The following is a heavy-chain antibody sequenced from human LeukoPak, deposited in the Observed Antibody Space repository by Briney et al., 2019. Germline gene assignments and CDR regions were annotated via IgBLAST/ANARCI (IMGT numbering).Heavy chain of an antibody. D-gene: IGHD6-13*01. CDR2: VYYSGST. V-gene: IGHV4-59*01. J-gene: IGHJ4*02. CDR3: ASDIAAAWYYY. Sequence: PSETLSLTCTVSGGSISSYHWSWIRQPPGKGLEWIGYVYYSGSTNYNPSLKSRVTISLDTSKNQFSLKLRSVTAADTAVYYCASDIAAAWYYYWGQGTLVTVSS. CDR1: GGSISSYH.